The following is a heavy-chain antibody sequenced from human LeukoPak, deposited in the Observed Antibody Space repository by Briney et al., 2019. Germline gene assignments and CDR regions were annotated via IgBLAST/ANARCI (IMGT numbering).Heavy chain of an antibody. CDR3: ARDGRPLDY. CDR2: IKQDGGEK. V-gene: IGHV3-7*03. J-gene: IGHJ4*02. Sequence: GGSLRLSCVDSGITFSRYWMSWVRQAPGKGLEWVANIKQDGGEKYYVDSVKGRFTISRDNAKNSLYLQMNSLRVEDTSVYYCARDGRPLDYWGQGTLVTVSS. CDR1: GITFSRYW.